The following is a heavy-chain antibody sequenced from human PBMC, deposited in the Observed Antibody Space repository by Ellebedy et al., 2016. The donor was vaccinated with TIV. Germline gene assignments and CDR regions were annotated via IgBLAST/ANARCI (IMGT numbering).Heavy chain of an antibody. J-gene: IGHJ5*02. CDR1: GGSFSGYY. CDR2: INHSGST. Sequence: SETLSLTXAVYGGSFSGYYWSWIRQPPGKGLEWIGEINHSGSTNYNPSLKSRVTISVDTSKNQFSLKLSSVTAADTAVYYCAAAVAPNWFDPWGQGTLVTVSS. V-gene: IGHV4-34*01. D-gene: IGHD6-19*01. CDR3: AAAVAPNWFDP.